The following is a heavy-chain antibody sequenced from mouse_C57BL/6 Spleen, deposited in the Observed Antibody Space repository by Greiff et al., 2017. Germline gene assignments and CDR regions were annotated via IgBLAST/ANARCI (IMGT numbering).Heavy chain of an antibody. Sequence: VQLQQPGAELVMPGASVKLSCKASGYTFTSYWMHWVKQRPGQGLAWIGEIDPSDSYTNYNQKFKGKSTLSVYKSSSTAYMQLNSLTSDDSAVYYWARGGNYVEGFAYWGQGTLVTVSA. CDR3: ARGGNYVEGFAY. CDR2: IDPSDSYT. D-gene: IGHD2-1*01. CDR1: GYTFTSYW. V-gene: IGHV1-69*01. J-gene: IGHJ3*01.